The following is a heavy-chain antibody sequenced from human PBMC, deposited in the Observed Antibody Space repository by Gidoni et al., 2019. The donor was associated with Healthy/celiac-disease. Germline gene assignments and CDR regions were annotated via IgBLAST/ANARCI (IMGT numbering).Heavy chain of an antibody. V-gene: IGHV3-21*01. J-gene: IGHJ4*02. CDR3: ARDGGYYFDY. Sequence: EAQLVVSGGGLVKPGGSLRLSCAASGFTFTSYSMNWGRQAPGTGLEWVSSISGSSSYIYYADSVKGRFTISRDNAKNSLYLQRNSLRAEDTAVYYCARDGGYYFDYWGQGALVTVSS. D-gene: IGHD3-16*01. CDR1: GFTFTSYS. CDR2: ISGSSSYI.